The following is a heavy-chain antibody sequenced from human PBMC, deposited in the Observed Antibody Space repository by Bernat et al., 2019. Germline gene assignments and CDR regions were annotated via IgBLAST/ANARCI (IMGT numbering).Heavy chain of an antibody. Sequence: QVTLKESGPVLVKPTETLTLTCTVSGFSLSNARMGVSWIHQPPGKALEWLAHIFSNDEKSYSTSLKSRLTISKDTSKNQVVLTMTNMDPVDTATYYCARLSGYSYGPHYGMDVWGQGTTVTVSS. J-gene: IGHJ6*02. V-gene: IGHV2-26*01. D-gene: IGHD5-18*01. CDR1: GFSLSNARMG. CDR2: IFSNDEK. CDR3: ARLSGYSYGPHYGMDV.